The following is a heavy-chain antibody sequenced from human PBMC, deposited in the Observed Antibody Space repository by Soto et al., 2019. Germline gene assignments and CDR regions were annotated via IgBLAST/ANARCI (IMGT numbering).Heavy chain of an antibody. CDR3: AKDRITIFGVSKRGGMDV. D-gene: IGHD3-3*01. CDR1: GFTFSSYA. J-gene: IGHJ6*02. Sequence: GGSLRLSCAASGFTFSSYAMSWVRQAPGKGLEWVSAISGSGGSTYYADSVKGRFTISRDNSKNTLYLQMNSLRADNTAVYYCAKDRITIFGVSKRGGMDVWGQGTTVTVSS. V-gene: IGHV3-23*01. CDR2: ISGSGGST.